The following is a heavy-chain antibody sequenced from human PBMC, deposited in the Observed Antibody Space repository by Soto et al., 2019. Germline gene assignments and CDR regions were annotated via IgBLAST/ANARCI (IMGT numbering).Heavy chain of an antibody. D-gene: IGHD1-26*01. CDR2: INPSGGSP. J-gene: IGHJ5*02. CDR3: SRGDRTPILLTPTTSGFAD. CDR1: GYTFTNYY. V-gene: IGHV1-46*01. Sequence: QVQVVQSGAEVKKPGASVKVSCRASGYTFTNYYMHWVRQAPGQGLEWMGIINPSGGSPTYAQKFPDRVTMTSDTSTSTVYLELSSLRSEDTAVDYCSRGDRTPILLTPTTSGFADWGQGTLVTVSS.